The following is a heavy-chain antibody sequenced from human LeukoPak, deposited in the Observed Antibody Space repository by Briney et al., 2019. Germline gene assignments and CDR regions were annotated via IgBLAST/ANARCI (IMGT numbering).Heavy chain of an antibody. CDR1: GYTLTELS. V-gene: IGHV1-24*01. CDR3: AFPGVGFNY. Sequence: ASVKVSCKVSGYTLTELSMHWVRQAPGKGLEWMGGFDPEDGETIYAQKFQGRVTMTTDTSTSTAYMELRSLRSDDTAVYYCAFPGVGFNYWGQGTLVTVSS. CDR2: FDPEDGET. D-gene: IGHD2-15*01. J-gene: IGHJ4*02.